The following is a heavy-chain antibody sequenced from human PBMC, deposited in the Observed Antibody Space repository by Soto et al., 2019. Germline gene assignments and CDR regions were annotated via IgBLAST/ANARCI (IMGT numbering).Heavy chain of an antibody. CDR3: ARPVAGHWYDFEY. D-gene: IGHD6-19*01. CDR2: ISTYHGNK. Sequence: QVQLVQSGAEVKKPGASVKVSCKASGYTFTSYAISWVRQAPRQGLEWMGWISTYHGNKNYALNLQDRVTMTTDPSTSTAYMELRSLRSDDTAVYYCARPVAGHWYDFEYWGQGTPVTVSS. J-gene: IGHJ4*02. CDR1: GYTFTSYA. V-gene: IGHV1-18*01.